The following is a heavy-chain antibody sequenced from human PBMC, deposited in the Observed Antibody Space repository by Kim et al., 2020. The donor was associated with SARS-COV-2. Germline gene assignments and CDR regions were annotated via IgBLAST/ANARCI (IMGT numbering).Heavy chain of an antibody. D-gene: IGHD6-19*01. Sequence: GSAERVKDQLTLSRDTAKNALYLQMNSVRAEDTALYYCAKDMGYRSCLFDYWGQGTLVPVSS. V-gene: IGHV3-9*01. J-gene: IGHJ4*02. CDR3: AKDMGYRSCLFDY.